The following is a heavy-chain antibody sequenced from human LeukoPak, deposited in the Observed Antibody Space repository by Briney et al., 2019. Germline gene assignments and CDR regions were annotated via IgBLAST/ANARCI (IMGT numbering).Heavy chain of an antibody. CDR2: IIPIFGTA. CDR3: ARDRTSGWCHFDFDY. J-gene: IGHJ4*02. V-gene: IGHV1-69*01. D-gene: IGHD6-19*01. Sequence: SVKVSCKASGGTFSSYAISWVRQAPGQGLEWMGGIIPIFGTANYAQKFQGRVTITADESTSTAYMELSSLRSEDTAVYYCARDRTSGWCHFDFDYWGQGTLVTVSS. CDR1: GGTFSSYA.